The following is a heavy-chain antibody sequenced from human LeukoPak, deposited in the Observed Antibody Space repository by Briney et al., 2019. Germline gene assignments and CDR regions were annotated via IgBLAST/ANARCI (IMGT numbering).Heavy chain of an antibody. V-gene: IGHV1-46*01. D-gene: IGHD2-15*01. CDR2: INPSGGST. CDR1: GYTFTSYY. J-gene: IGHJ6*03. Sequence: GASVKVSCKASGYTFTSYYMHWVRQAPGQGLEWMGIINPSGGSTSYAQKFQGRVTITRNTSISTAYMELSSLRSEDTAVYYCARSVRPCSGGSCYSGYYYYYMDVWGKGTTVTVSS. CDR3: ARSVRPCSGGSCYSGYYYYYMDV.